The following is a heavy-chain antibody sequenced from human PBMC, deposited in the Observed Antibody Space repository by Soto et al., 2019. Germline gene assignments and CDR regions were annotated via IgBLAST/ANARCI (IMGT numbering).Heavy chain of an antibody. CDR1: GYTFTSYA. D-gene: IGHD4-4*01. Sequence: ASVKVSCKASGYTFTSYAVHWVRQAPGQRLERMGWNNAGNGNTKYSQKFQGRVTITRDTSASTAYMELSSLRSEDTAVYYCARDRHSNYVLGIDYWGQGTLVTVSS. CDR3: ARDRHSNYVLGIDY. CDR2: NNAGNGNT. J-gene: IGHJ4*02. V-gene: IGHV1-3*01.